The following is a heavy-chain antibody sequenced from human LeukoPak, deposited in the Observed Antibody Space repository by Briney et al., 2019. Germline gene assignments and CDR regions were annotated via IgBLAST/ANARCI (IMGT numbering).Heavy chain of an antibody. V-gene: IGHV4-59*01. Sequence: PSETLSLTCTVSGGSISSYYWSWNRQPPGKGLEWIGYIYYSGSTNYNPSLKSRVTISVDTSKNQFSLKLSSVTAADTAVYYCARDPLNYYGSGKRFDPWGQGTLVTVSS. CDR2: IYYSGST. D-gene: IGHD3-10*01. CDR1: GGSISSYY. J-gene: IGHJ5*02. CDR3: ARDPLNYYGSGKRFDP.